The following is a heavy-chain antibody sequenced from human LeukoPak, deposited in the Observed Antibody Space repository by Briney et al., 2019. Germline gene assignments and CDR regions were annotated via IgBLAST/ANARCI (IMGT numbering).Heavy chain of an antibody. CDR1: GHTFTGYY. Sequence: ASVKVSCKASGHTFTGYYMHWVRQAPGQGLEWMGWINPNSGGTNYAQKFQGRVTMTRDTSISTAYMELSRLRSDDTAVYYCARERAGDYCSGGSCYSSWFDPWGQGTLVTVSS. D-gene: IGHD2-15*01. CDR3: ARERAGDYCSGGSCYSSWFDP. V-gene: IGHV1-2*02. J-gene: IGHJ5*02. CDR2: INPNSGGT.